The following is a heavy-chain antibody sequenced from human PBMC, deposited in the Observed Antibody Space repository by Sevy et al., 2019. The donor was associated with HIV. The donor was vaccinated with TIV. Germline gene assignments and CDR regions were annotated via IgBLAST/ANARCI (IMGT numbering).Heavy chain of an antibody. V-gene: IGHV5-51*01. J-gene: IGHJ6*02. CDR2: IYPSDSDT. D-gene: IGHD1-1*01. CDR3: ARGARGTLPAYYYYGMDV. CDR1: LYSFSNYW. Sequence: GESLKISCKGSLYSFSNYWIGWVRQMPGKGLEWMGIIYPSDSDTRYSPSFQGQVTISADKSINTAYLQWSSLKASDTAMYYCARGARGTLPAYYYYGMDVLGQGTMVTVSS.